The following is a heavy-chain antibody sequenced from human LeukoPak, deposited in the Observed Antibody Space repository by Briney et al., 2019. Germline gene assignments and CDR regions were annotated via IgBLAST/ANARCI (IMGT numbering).Heavy chain of an antibody. CDR3: ANGIRIIKVRGVMDV. V-gene: IGHV3-30*18. CDR1: GFTFSSYG. J-gene: IGHJ6*04. CDR2: ISYDGSNK. D-gene: IGHD3-10*01. Sequence: PGGSLRLSCAASGFTFSSYGMHWVRQAPGKGLEWVAVISYDGSNKYYADSVKGRFTISRDNSKNTLYLQMNSPRADDTAVYYCANGIRIIKVRGVMDVWGKGTTVTVSS.